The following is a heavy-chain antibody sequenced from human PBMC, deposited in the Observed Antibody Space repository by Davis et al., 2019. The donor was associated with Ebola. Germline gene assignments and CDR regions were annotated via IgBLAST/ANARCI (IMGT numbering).Heavy chain of an antibody. D-gene: IGHD2/OR15-2a*01. CDR2: ISNLALKT. CDR1: GFTFRSWD. CDR3: ADPLSSI. Sequence: AGSLRLSCAASGFTFRSWDMNWARQLPGRGLECVSVISNLALKTFYSDSVQGRFIISSDNSKSIVSLQMNNLRVDDTAIYYCADPLSSIWGQGTTVTVS. V-gene: IGHV3-23*01. J-gene: IGHJ6*02.